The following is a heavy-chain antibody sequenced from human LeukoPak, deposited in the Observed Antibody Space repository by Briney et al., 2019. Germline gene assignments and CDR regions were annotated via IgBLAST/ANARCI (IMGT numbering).Heavy chain of an antibody. CDR2: ISSSSSTI. D-gene: IGHD3-10*01. V-gene: IGHV3-48*04. CDR3: ARDGGATLVRGVITFDY. Sequence: PGGSLRLSCAASGFTFTRYSMTWVRQAPGKGLEWVAYISSSSSTIHYADSVKGRFTISRDNTKNSLYLQMNSLRAEDTAVYYCARDGGATLVRGVITFDYWGREPWSPSPQ. J-gene: IGHJ4*02. CDR1: GFTFTRYS.